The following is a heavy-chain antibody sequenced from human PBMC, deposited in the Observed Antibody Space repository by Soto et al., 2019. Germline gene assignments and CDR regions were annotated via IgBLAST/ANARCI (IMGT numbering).Heavy chain of an antibody. CDR1: GYTFTSYY. CDR3: ARTGVKVTSPPYYDYGMDV. J-gene: IGHJ6*02. CDR2: VNPSGGST. D-gene: IGHD2-21*02. Sequence: QVQLVQSGAEVKKPGASVKVSCKASGYTFTSYYMHWVRQAPGQGLEWMGIVNPSGGSTSYAPKFQGRVTMTRDTYTSTVYMELSSLRSEDTAVYYCARTGVKVTSPPYYDYGMDVWGQGTTVTVSS. V-gene: IGHV1-46*01.